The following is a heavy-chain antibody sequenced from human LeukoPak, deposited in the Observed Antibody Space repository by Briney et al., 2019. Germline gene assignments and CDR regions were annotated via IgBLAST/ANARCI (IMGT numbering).Heavy chain of an antibody. Sequence: ASVKVSCKASGYTFTSYDINWVRQATGQGLEWMGWMNPKSGDTGYSQKFQGRVFITRDTSINTAYMELSSLGSDDTAVYYCARDPAGNWFDPWGQGTLVTVSS. CDR3: ARDPAGNWFDP. J-gene: IGHJ5*02. D-gene: IGHD3-10*01. CDR2: MNPKSGDT. CDR1: GYTFTSYD. V-gene: IGHV1-8*01.